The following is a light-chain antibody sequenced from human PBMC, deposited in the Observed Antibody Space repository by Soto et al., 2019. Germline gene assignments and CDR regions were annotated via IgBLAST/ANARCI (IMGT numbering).Light chain of an antibody. CDR2: DVN. CDR1: SSDVGAYNY. Sequence: QSVLTQPASVSGSPGQSITISCTGTSSDVGAYNYVSWYQQHPGKAPKLMIYDVNIRPSGVSNRFSGSKSGNTASLTISGLQAEDEADYYFTSWTTSTTMKFGGGTKVTV. CDR3: TSWTTSTTMK. J-gene: IGLJ2*01. V-gene: IGLV2-14*01.